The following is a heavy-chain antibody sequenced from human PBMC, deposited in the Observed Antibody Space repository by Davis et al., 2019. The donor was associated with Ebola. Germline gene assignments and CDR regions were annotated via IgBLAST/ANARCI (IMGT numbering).Heavy chain of an antibody. D-gene: IGHD3-16*01. CDR1: GFTFSSYS. J-gene: IGHJ4*02. CDR3: TRHGGY. CDR2: ISYDGSNK. V-gene: IGHV3-30*03. Sequence: GGSLRLSCAASGFTFSSYSMNWVRQAPGKGLEWVAVISYDGSNKYYADSVKGRFTISRDNSKNTLYLQMNSLRAEDTAVYYCTRHGGYWGQGTLVTVSS.